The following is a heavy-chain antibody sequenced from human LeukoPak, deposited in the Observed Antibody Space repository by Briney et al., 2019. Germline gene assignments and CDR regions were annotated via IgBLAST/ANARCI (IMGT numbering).Heavy chain of an antibody. V-gene: IGHV1-18*01. D-gene: IGHD6-13*01. CDR3: AIDRTIAASGTPDY. CDR2: ISAYNGNT. J-gene: IGHJ4*02. CDR1: GYTFTSYG. Sequence: ASVKVSCKASGYTFTSYGISWVRQAPGQGLEWMGWISAYNGNTNYAQKLQGRVTMTTDTSTNTAYMELRSLRSDDTAVYYCAIDRTIAASGTPDYWGQGTLVTVSS.